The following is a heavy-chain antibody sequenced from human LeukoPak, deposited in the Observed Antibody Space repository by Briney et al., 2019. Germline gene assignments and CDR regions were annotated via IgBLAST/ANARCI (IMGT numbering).Heavy chain of an antibody. CDR1: GGSISSYY. Sequence: SETLSLTCTVSGGSISSYYWSWIRQPPGKGLEWIGYIYYSGSTNYNPSLESRVAISVDTSKNQFSLKLSSVTAADTAVYYCARVVITRSIPSGIVEGGFDYWGQGTLVTVSS. CDR3: ARVVITRSIPSGIVEGGFDY. CDR2: IYYSGST. V-gene: IGHV4-59*01. J-gene: IGHJ4*02. D-gene: IGHD2-2*01.